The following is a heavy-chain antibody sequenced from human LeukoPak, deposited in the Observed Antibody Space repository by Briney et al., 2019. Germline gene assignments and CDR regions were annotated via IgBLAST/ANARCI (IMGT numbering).Heavy chain of an antibody. CDR3: TTDRTLWDPYYFDY. Sequence: PGGSLRLSCAASGFTFGSAWMSWVRQAPGKGLEWVGRIKSKTDGGTTDYAAPVKGRFTISRDDSKNTLYLQMNSLKTEDTAVYYCTTDRTLWDPYYFDYWGQGTLVTVSS. V-gene: IGHV3-15*01. J-gene: IGHJ4*02. CDR1: GFTFGSAW. CDR2: IKSKTDGGTT. D-gene: IGHD3-16*01.